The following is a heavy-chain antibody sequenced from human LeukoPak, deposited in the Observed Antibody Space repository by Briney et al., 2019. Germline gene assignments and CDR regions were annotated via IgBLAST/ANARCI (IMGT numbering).Heavy chain of an antibody. Sequence: PSETLSLTCTVSGGSMSSYFWSCIRQPPGMGLEWIGYSYYSGSTNYNPSLKSRVTMSVDTSKNQFSLKLSSVTAADTAVYYCARGADYSGDVWGKGTTVTVSS. CDR2: SYYSGST. D-gene: IGHD2-15*01. V-gene: IGHV4-59*08. J-gene: IGHJ6*04. CDR3: ARGADYSGDV. CDR1: GGSMSSYF.